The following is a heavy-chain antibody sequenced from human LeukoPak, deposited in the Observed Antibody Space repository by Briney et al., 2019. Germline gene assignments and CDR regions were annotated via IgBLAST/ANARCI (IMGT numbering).Heavy chain of an antibody. CDR1: GGSISSSSYY. V-gene: IGHV4-39*01. J-gene: IGHJ4*02. CDR3: ARLRALYNILTGYYTYYFDY. D-gene: IGHD3-9*01. Sequence: SETLSLTCTVSGGSISSSSYYWGWIRQPPGKGLEWIGSIYYSGSTYYNPSLKSRVTISVDTSKNQFSLKLSSVTAADTAVYYCARLRALYNILTGYYTYYFDYWGQGTLVTVSS. CDR2: IYYSGST.